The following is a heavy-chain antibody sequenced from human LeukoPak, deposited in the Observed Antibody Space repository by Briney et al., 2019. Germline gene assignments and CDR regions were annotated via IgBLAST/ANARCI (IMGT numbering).Heavy chain of an antibody. CDR1: GFSFSSYA. D-gene: IGHD3-16*01. CDR2: ISGDGTRT. CDR3: AKWPEGAMDYFDY. V-gene: IGHV3-23*01. J-gene: IGHJ4*02. Sequence: GGSLRLSCAASGFSFSSYAMTWARQAPVKGLEWVSAISGDGTRTYYADSVKGRFTISRDNSKNTLHLEMSSLKVEDTAIYYCAKWPEGAMDYFDYWGQGALVTVSS.